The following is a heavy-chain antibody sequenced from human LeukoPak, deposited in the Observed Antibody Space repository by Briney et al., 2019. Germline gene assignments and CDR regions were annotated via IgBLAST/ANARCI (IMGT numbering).Heavy chain of an antibody. CDR3: AREGGLYRPLDY. J-gene: IGHJ4*02. CDR1: GGSITSTNY. Sequence: SGTLSLTCGVSGGSITSTNYWTWVRQPPGKGLEWIGEVNLQGSTNYNPSLMGRVAISVDMSENHISLQLTSVTAADTAVYYCAREGGLYRPLDYSGQGTLVTVSS. CDR2: VNLQGST. V-gene: IGHV4-4*02.